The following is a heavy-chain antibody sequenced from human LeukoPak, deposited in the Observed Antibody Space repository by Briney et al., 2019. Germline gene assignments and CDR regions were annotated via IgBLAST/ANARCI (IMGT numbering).Heavy chain of an antibody. J-gene: IGHJ3*02. CDR2: ISFDGNNA. CDR1: GFTFNAYA. CDR3: AREGTKNVAFDI. Sequence: GGSLRLSCAASGFTFNAYAMHWVRQAPGKRLEWVAIISFDGNNAYYADSVRGRFTISRDNSKRTVYIQMNSLRDDDTAVYYCAREGTKNVAFDIWGQGTLVTVSS. D-gene: IGHD2/OR15-2a*01. V-gene: IGHV3-30*04.